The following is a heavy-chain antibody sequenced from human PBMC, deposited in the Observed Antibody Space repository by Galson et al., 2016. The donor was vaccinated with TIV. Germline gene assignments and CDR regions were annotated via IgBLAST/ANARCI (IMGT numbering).Heavy chain of an antibody. CDR1: GNSLNELV. J-gene: IGHJ4*02. Sequence: SVKVSCKVSGNSLNELVIHWVRQAPGKGLEWMGGFDPEVSKTVYAQKFQGRVTMTADTYRDTAYMELDSLRIEDTAVYYCATVAWFPGLSLDNWGQGTLVTVSS. V-gene: IGHV1-24*01. CDR2: FDPEVSKT. D-gene: IGHD2/OR15-2a*01. CDR3: ATVAWFPGLSLDN.